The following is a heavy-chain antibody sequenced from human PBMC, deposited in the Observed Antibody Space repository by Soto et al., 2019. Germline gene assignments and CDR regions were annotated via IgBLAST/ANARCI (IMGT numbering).Heavy chain of an antibody. CDR2: ISPYNGNT. J-gene: IGHJ5*02. D-gene: IGHD3-22*01. CDR3: ARDQNFFDSSGYYDH. CDR1: GYTFVSYG. Sequence: QIQLVQSAAEVKKPGASVKVSCKTSGYTFVSYGISWVRQAPGQGLEWMGWISPYNGNTNFAQRFRGRVTLTTDTSTDIVYMDLGSLKSDDTDVYYCARDQNFFDSSGYYDHWGQGTRITVSS. V-gene: IGHV1-18*04.